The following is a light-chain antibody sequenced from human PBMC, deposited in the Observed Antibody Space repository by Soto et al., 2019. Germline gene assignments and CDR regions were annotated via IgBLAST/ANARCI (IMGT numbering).Light chain of an antibody. CDR3: QSYASSLSGWEV. CDR2: GNS. CDR1: SSNIGAGYD. Sequence: QSLLTQPPSVSGAPGQRVTISCTGSSSNIGAGYDVHWYQQLPGTAPKLLIYGNSNRPSGVPDRFSGSKSGTSASLAITGLQAEDEADYYCQSYASSLSGWEVFGGGTKVTVL. V-gene: IGLV1-40*01. J-gene: IGLJ3*02.